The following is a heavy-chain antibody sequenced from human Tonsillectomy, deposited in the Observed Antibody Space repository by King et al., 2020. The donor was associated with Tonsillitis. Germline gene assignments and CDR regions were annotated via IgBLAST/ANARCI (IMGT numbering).Heavy chain of an antibody. Sequence: VQLVESGGGLVQPGGSLRLSCAASGFTFSSYAMSWVRQAPGKGLEWVSGISGSGVSTFYADSVKGRFTISRDNSKNTLYLQMNSLRAEDTAVYYCAKDVLLGDSSGYYYPAEYLHHWGQGTLVTVSS. J-gene: IGHJ1*01. V-gene: IGHV3-23*04. D-gene: IGHD3-22*01. CDR2: ISGSGVST. CDR1: GFTFSSYA. CDR3: AKDVLLGDSSGYYYPAEYLHH.